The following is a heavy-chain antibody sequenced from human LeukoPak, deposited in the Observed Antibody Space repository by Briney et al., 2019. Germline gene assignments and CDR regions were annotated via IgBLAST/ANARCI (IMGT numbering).Heavy chain of an antibody. V-gene: IGHV1-58*01. D-gene: IGHD3-22*01. CDR3: AAGLRSYDSSGYCAFDI. J-gene: IGHJ3*02. CDR1: GFTFTSSA. CDR2: IVVGSGNT. Sequence: SVKVSCKASGFTFTSSAVQWVRQARGQRLEWIGWIVVGSGNTNYAQKFQERVTITRDMSTSTAYMELSSLRSEDTAVYYCAAGLRSYDSSGYCAFDIWGQGTMVTVSS.